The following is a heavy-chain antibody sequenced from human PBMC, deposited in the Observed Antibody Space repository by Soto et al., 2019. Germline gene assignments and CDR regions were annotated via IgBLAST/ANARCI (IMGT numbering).Heavy chain of an antibody. Sequence: PSETPGCTCTVSGGSISRSRYYWGWIRQPPGKGLEWIGSIYYSGSAYYNPSLKSRVTISVDTSKNQSSLKLSSVTAADTAVYYGARPIDFWSGEHAFDIWGQGTMVT. CDR2: IYYSGSA. CDR1: GGSISRSRYY. V-gene: IGHV4-39*01. D-gene: IGHD3-3*01. CDR3: ARPIDFWSGEHAFDI. J-gene: IGHJ3*02.